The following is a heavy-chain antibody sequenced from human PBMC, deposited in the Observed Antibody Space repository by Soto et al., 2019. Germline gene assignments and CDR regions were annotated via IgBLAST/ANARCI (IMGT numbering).Heavy chain of an antibody. Sequence: ESGGGLVRPGGSLRLSCAASGFGFSSSSMNWVRQAPGKGLDWVSYISSTSGTIYYADSVKGRFTISRDNAKNSLYLQMNSLRDEDTAVYYCARDLYHFGSGSGYFDYWGQGTLVTVSS. CDR2: ISSTSGTI. D-gene: IGHD3-10*01. CDR1: GFGFSSSS. CDR3: ARDLYHFGSGSGYFDY. V-gene: IGHV3-48*02. J-gene: IGHJ4*02.